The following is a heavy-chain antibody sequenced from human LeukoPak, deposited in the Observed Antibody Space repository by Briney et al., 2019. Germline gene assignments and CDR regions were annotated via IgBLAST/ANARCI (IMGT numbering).Heavy chain of an antibody. CDR1: GFTFSSYW. Sequence: GGSLRLSCAGSGFTFSSYWMSWVRQAPGKGLEWVANIKQDGSEKYYVDSVKGRFTISRDNAKNSLYLQMNSLRAEDTAVYYCARGERDYDILTGYCFDYWGQGTLVTVSS. V-gene: IGHV3-7*03. CDR3: ARGERDYDILTGYCFDY. J-gene: IGHJ4*02. D-gene: IGHD3-9*01. CDR2: IKQDGSEK.